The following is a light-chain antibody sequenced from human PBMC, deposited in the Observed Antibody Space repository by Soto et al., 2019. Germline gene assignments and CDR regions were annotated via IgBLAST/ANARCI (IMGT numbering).Light chain of an antibody. Sequence: EIVLTQSPGTLSLSPGERATLSCRASQSVSNNYLAWYQQKPGQAPRLLIYGASNRATGIPPRFSGSGSGTDFTLTISRLEPEDFAVYYCQQYGSSPRTFGQGTKVDIK. V-gene: IGKV3-20*01. CDR2: GAS. J-gene: IGKJ1*01. CDR1: QSVSNNY. CDR3: QQYGSSPRT.